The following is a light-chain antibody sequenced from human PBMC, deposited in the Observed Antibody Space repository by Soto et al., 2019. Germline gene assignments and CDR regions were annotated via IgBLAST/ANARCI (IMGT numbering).Light chain of an antibody. CDR1: SSDVGSHPL. V-gene: IGLV2-23*01. Sequence: QSALTQPASVSGSPGQSITISCAGTSSDVGSHPLVSWYQQHPGKAPKLMISEDTKRPSGVSTRFSGSKSGNMASLTISGLQAEDEADYYCCAFTSAGTWVFGGGTKLTVL. CDR3: CAFTSAGTWV. CDR2: EDT. J-gene: IGLJ3*02.